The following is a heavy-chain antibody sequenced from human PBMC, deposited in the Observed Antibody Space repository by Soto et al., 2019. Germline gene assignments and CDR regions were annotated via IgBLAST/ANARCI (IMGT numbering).Heavy chain of an antibody. CDR3: ARGKKRGYSYGNHDAFDI. CDR2: INHSGST. CDR1: GGSFSGYY. V-gene: IGHV4-34*01. J-gene: IGHJ3*02. Sequence: SETLSLTCAVYGGSFSGYYWSWIRQPPGKGLEWIGEINHSGSTNYNPSLKSRVTISVDTSKNQFSLKLSSVTAADTAVYYCARGKKRGYSYGNHDAFDIWGQGTMVTVS. D-gene: IGHD5-18*01.